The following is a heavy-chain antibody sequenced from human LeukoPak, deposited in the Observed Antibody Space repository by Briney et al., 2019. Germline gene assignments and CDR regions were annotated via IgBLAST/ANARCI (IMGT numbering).Heavy chain of an antibody. J-gene: IGHJ4*02. Sequence: ASVKLSCKASGYTFNRYGITWVRQAPGQGLEWVGWISGYNGNTNYAQKLQGRVTMTTDTATSTAYMELRSLRSDDTAMYYCARDYGYGVTVMISDDYWGQGTLVTVSS. CDR2: ISGYNGNT. CDR1: GYTFNRYG. CDR3: ARDYGYGVTVMISDDY. D-gene: IGHD5-12*01. V-gene: IGHV1-18*01.